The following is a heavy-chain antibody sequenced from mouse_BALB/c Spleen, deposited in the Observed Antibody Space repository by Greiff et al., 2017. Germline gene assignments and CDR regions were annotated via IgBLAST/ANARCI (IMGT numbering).Heavy chain of an antibody. CDR3: ARSGDGYIPWFAY. D-gene: IGHD2-3*01. CDR1: GFNIKDTY. V-gene: IGHV14-3*02. Sequence: VQLKESGAELVKPGASVKLSCTASGFNIKDTYMHWVKQRPEQGLEWIGRIDPANGNTKYDPKFQGKATITADTSSNTAYLQLSSLTSEDTAVYYCARSGDGYIPWFAYWGQGTLVTVSA. J-gene: IGHJ3*01. CDR2: IDPANGNT.